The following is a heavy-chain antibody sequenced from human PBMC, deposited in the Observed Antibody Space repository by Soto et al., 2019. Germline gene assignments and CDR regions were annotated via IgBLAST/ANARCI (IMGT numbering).Heavy chain of an antibody. D-gene: IGHD3-3*01. J-gene: IGHJ5*02. CDR1: GFSLTTRGVG. V-gene: IGHV2-5*02. Sequence: QSTLKESGPTLVKPTQTLTLTCTVSGFSLTTRGVGVGWIRQPPGKALECLAPIYWDDDKRYSASLQSRLAITKYTSKPQVVLHMSTVDPADTATYYCPPLPNYDQWSWFDRWGRGTLVSGSS. CDR2: IYWDDDK. CDR3: PPLPNYDQWSWFDR.